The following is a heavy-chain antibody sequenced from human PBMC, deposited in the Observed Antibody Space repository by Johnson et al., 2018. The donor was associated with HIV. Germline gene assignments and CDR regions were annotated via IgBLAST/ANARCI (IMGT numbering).Heavy chain of an antibody. J-gene: IGHJ3*02. CDR2: ISYDGNNK. Sequence: QMQLVESGGGVVQPGRSLRLSCVVSGFTFSSYPMHWVRQAPGKGLEWVAIISYDGNNKYYADSVKGRFTISRDNAKNSLYLQMNSLKTEDTAVYYCARGGYYDILTGYYALAAFDIWGQGTMVTVSS. D-gene: IGHD3-9*01. CDR1: GFTFSSYP. V-gene: IGHV3-30*04. CDR3: ARGGYYDILTGYYALAAFDI.